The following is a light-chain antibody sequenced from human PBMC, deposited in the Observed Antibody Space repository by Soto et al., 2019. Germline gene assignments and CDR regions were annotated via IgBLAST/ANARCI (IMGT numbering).Light chain of an antibody. Sequence: QSVLTQPATVCGSPGQSIAISCTGTTSDVGGYNYVSWYQQRPGKAPKLMIYEVRNRPSGISNRFSGSKSGNTASLTISGLQAEEEADYYCNSYTSSSLYVFGAGTKVTVL. CDR3: NSYTSSSLYV. V-gene: IGLV2-14*01. CDR1: TSDVGGYNY. J-gene: IGLJ1*01. CDR2: EVR.